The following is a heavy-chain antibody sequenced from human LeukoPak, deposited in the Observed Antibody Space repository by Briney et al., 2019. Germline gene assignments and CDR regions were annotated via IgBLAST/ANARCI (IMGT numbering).Heavy chain of an antibody. CDR1: GFTVSSNY. Sequence: GGSLRLSCAASGFTVSSNYMSWVRQAPGKGLEWVSYISSSSSTIYYADSVKGRFTISRDNSKNTLNLQMNSLRAEDTAVYYCAKGYSGSGSAIPAPADYWGQGTLVTVSS. V-gene: IGHV3-48*01. CDR2: ISSSSSTI. CDR3: AKGYSGSGSAIPAPADY. D-gene: IGHD3-10*01. J-gene: IGHJ4*02.